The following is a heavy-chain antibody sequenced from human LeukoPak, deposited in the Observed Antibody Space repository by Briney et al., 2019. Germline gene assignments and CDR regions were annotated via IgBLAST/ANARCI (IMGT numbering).Heavy chain of an antibody. D-gene: IGHD2-2*01. CDR2: VNTGESKK. CDR1: GFTVSGNC. J-gene: IGHJ3*02. CDR3: ERYGELGNPAGAFDI. Sequence: PGGSLRLSCAASGFTVSGNCMSWVRQAPGKGLEWVANVNTGESKKYSVDSVWGRSTFSGDTTKNPLYLKMNSMRAENAAEYYCERYGELGNPAGAFDIWGQGTMVTVSS. V-gene: IGHV3-7*01.